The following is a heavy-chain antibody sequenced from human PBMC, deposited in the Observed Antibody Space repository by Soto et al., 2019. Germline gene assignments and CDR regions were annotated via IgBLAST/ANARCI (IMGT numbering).Heavy chain of an antibody. J-gene: IGHJ4*02. CDR3: AKEMKDPPFYYDSSVGKLFDY. CDR1: GFTFSSYA. Sequence: GGSLRLSCAASGFTFSSYAMSWVRQAPGKGLEWVSAISGSGGSTYYADSVKGRFTISRDNSKNTLYLQMNSLRAEDTAVYYCAKEMKDPPFYYDSSVGKLFDYWGQGTLVTVSS. CDR2: ISGSGGST. D-gene: IGHD3-22*01. V-gene: IGHV3-23*01.